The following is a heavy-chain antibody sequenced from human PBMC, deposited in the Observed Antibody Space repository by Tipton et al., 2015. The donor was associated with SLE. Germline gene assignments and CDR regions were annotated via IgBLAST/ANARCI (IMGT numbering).Heavy chain of an antibody. J-gene: IGHJ4*01. CDR3: ARMNSYGLY. Sequence: TLSLTCAVSGYSISSGYYWGWIRQPPGKGLEWIGSIYHSGSTYYNPSLKSRVTISVDTSKNQFSLKLSSVTAADTAVYYCARMNSYGLYWGHGTLVTVSS. CDR2: IYHSGST. CDR1: GYSISSGYY. V-gene: IGHV4-38-2*01. D-gene: IGHD5-18*01.